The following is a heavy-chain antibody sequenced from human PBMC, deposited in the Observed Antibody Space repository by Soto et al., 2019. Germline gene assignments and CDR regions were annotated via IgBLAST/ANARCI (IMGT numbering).Heavy chain of an antibody. V-gene: IGHV4-39*01. Sequence: QLQLQESGPGLVKPSETLSLTCTVSGGSISSSSYYWGWIRQPPGKGLEWIGSIYYSGSTYYNPSLKIRVTISVDTSKNQFSLNLSSVTAADTAVYYCARVLKSRGYRLIDYWGQGTLVTVSS. CDR1: GGSISSSSYY. J-gene: IGHJ4*02. CDR3: ARVLKSRGYRLIDY. CDR2: IYYSGST. D-gene: IGHD5-12*01.